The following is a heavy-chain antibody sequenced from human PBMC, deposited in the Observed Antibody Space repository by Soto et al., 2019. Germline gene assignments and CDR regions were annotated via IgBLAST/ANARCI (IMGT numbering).Heavy chain of an antibody. CDR2: TYYRSKWYN. D-gene: IGHD1-1*01. J-gene: IGHJ6*03. V-gene: IGHV6-1*01. CDR1: WDSVSSNSAG. CDR3: ARGSWDDVTGHYYMDV. Sequence: PSQTLSLTCDISWDSVSSNSAGWNWIRQTPSRGLEWLGRTYYRSKWYNNYALSVKSRVTVNPDTAKNQFSLQLNSVTPEDTAVYYCARGSWDDVTGHYYMDVWAKGPRSPSP.